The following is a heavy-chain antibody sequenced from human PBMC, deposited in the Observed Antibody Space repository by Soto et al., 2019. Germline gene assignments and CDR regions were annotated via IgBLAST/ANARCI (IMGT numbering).Heavy chain of an antibody. CDR2: THYRGST. CDR3: ALGGAGPGSAY. CDR1: GVSITGHY. J-gene: IGHJ4*02. V-gene: IGHV4-59*11. Sequence: SGGTLSLTCTVSGVSITGHYWTWIRQPPGKGLEWIGYTHYRGSTNPTPSLRGRVILSVDTSANQSALRLSSGTPAEMAVYYWALGGAGPGSAYWGKGTL. D-gene: IGHD3-10*01.